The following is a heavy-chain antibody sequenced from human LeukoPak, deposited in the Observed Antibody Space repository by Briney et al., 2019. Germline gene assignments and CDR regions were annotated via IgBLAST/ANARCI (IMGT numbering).Heavy chain of an antibody. V-gene: IGHV3-7*01. D-gene: IGHD6-6*01. CDR2: IKQDGSEK. J-gene: IGHJ3*01. Sequence: PGGSLRLSCAASGFTFSGYWMSWVRQAPGKGLEWVANIKQDGSEKYYVDSVKGRFTISRDNAKNSLYLQMNSLRAEDTAVYYCATPGGIAARPFWGQGTMVIVSS. CDR1: GFTFSGYW. CDR3: ATPGGIAARPF.